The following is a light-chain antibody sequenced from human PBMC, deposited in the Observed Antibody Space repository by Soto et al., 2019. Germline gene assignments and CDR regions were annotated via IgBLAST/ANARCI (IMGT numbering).Light chain of an antibody. CDR1: QSLSSNY. Sequence: EIVLTQSPGTLSLSPGERATLSCRASQSLSSNYLAWYQQKPGQAPRLLIFGASNRATGIPDRFSGSGSGTDFTLTISRLEPEDFAVYYCQQYGSSGTFGPGTKVDIK. J-gene: IGKJ3*01. V-gene: IGKV3-20*01. CDR3: QQYGSSGT. CDR2: GAS.